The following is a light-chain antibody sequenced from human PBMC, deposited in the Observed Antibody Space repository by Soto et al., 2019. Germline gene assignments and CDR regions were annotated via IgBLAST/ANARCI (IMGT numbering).Light chain of an antibody. CDR2: AAS. CDR3: QQYCSSPRT. J-gene: IGKJ1*01. Sequence: EIVLTQSPGTLSLSPGERATLSCRASQTVSTNYLAWYQQKPGQAPRLLIYAASKWATGIPERFSGSGSGTDFTLTISRLEPEDFAVYCCQQYCSSPRTFGQGTKVEIK. CDR1: QTVSTNY. V-gene: IGKV3-20*01.